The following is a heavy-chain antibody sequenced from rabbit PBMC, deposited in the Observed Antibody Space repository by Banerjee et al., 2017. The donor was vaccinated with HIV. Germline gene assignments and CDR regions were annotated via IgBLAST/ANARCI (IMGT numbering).Heavy chain of an antibody. D-gene: IGHD1-1*01. CDR1: GFDFSSYY. CDR3: ARDGASSSGYWDAFDP. CDR2: IDPVFGST. V-gene: IGHV1S7*01. Sequence: QLKESGGGLVQPGGSLKLSCKASGFDFSSYYMSWVRQAPGKGLEWIGYIDPVFGSTYYASWVNGRFTISSHNAQNTLYLQLNSLTAADTATYFCARDGASSSGYWDAFDPWGPGTLVTVS. J-gene: IGHJ2*01.